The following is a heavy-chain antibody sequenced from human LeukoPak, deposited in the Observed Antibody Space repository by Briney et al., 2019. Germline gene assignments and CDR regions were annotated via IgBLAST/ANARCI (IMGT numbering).Heavy chain of an antibody. CDR2: IKQDGSEK. D-gene: IGHD6-13*01. Sequence: GGSLRLSCAASGFTFSSYAMSWVRQAPGKGLEWVANIKQDGSEKYHVDSVKGRFTISRDNAKNSLYLQMNSLRAEDTAVYYCVRLSTAAAGNDYWGQGTLVTVSS. CDR3: VRLSTAAAGNDY. J-gene: IGHJ4*02. V-gene: IGHV3-7*01. CDR1: GFTFSSYA.